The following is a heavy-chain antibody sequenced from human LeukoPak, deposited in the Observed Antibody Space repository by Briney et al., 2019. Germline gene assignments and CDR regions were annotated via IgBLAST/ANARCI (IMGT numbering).Heavy chain of an antibody. Sequence: SETLSLTCTVSGGSISSHYWSWIRQPPGKGLEWIGYIYYSGSTNYNPSLKSRVTISVDTSKNQFSLKLSSVTAADTAVYYCATGQWELRTFDYWGQGTLVTVSP. D-gene: IGHD1-26*01. CDR1: GGSISSHY. CDR2: IYYSGST. V-gene: IGHV4-59*11. J-gene: IGHJ4*02. CDR3: ATGQWELRTFDY.